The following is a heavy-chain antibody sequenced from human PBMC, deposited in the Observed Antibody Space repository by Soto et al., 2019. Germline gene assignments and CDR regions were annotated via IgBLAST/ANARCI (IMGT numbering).Heavy chain of an antibody. CDR1: GFTFSSYA. J-gene: IGHJ5*02. Sequence: GGSLRLSCAASGFTFSSYAMSWVRQAPGKGLEWVSAISGSGDSTYYADSVKGRFTISRDNSKNTLYLQMNSLRAEDTAVYYCAKDSNVSTWFGELWGRTLHNWFDPWGQGTLVTVSS. CDR2: ISGSGDST. D-gene: IGHD3-10*01. CDR3: AKDSNVSTWFGELWGRTLHNWFDP. V-gene: IGHV3-23*01.